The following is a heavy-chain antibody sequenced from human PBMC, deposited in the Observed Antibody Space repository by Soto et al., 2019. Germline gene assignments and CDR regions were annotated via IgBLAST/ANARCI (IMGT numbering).Heavy chain of an antibody. CDR2: SSGSGGST. D-gene: IGHD3-3*01. J-gene: IGHJ4*02. Sequence: EVQLLEAGGGLVQPGGSLRLSCAASGFTFSSYAMSWVRQAPGKGLEWVSASSGSGGSTYYADSVKGRFTISRDHSKNTLYLQLNSLRAEDTAVYYCAKDGTRVGFLEWLSIDCWGQGTLVTVSS. CDR3: AKDGTRVGFLEWLSIDC. CDR1: GFTFSSYA. V-gene: IGHV3-23*01.